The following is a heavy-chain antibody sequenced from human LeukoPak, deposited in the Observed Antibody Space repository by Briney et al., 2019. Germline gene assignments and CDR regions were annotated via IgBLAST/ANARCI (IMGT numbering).Heavy chain of an antibody. V-gene: IGHV1-69*13. CDR1: GGTFSNYA. CDR3: ARTLRYFDWFWFDP. J-gene: IGHJ5*02. Sequence: ASVKVSCKASGGTFSNYAISWVRLAPGQGLEWMGGIIPIFGTTTHVQKLQGRVTITADESTSTAYMELSSLRSEDTAVYYCARTLRYFDWFWFDPWGQGTLVTVSS. CDR2: IIPIFGTT. D-gene: IGHD3-9*01.